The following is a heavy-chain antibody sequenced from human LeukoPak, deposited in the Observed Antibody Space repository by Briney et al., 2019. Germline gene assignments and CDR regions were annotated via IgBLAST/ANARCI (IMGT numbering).Heavy chain of an antibody. J-gene: IGHJ4*02. CDR3: ARRMSSWYEFDY. D-gene: IGHD6-13*01. CDR2: ISSSGSTI. CDR1: GFTFSSYA. V-gene: IGHV3-48*04. Sequence: GGSLRLSCAASGFTFSSYAMSWVRQAPGKGLEWVSYISSSGSTIYYADSVKGRFTISRDNAKNSLYLQMDSLRAEDTAVYYCARRMSSWYEFDYWGQGTLVTVSS.